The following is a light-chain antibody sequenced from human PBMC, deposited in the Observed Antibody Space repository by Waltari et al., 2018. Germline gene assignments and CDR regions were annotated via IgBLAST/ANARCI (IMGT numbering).Light chain of an antibody. V-gene: IGLV4-69*01. CDR3: QTGGHGTWV. Sequence: QQPEKGRRYLMKVNSEGSHSKGDKIPDRFSCSSSGTEHYLTISSLQSEDEADYYCQTGGHGTWVFGGGTKLTVL. CDR2: VNSEGSH. J-gene: IGLJ3*02.